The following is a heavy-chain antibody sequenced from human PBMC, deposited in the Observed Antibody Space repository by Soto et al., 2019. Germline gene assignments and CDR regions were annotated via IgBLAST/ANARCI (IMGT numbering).Heavy chain of an antibody. CDR2: IYHSGST. D-gene: IGHD5-12*01. V-gene: IGHV4-30-2*01. Sequence: QLQLQESGSGLVKPSQTLSLTCAVSGGSISSGGYSWSWIRQPPGKGLEWIGYIYHSGSTYYNPSLKSRAPAAVARPKNPFSLKLHSVTAADTAVYYCAGGPGVARNYWGQGTLVTVSS. CDR3: AGGPGVARNY. J-gene: IGHJ4*02. CDR1: GGSISSGGYS.